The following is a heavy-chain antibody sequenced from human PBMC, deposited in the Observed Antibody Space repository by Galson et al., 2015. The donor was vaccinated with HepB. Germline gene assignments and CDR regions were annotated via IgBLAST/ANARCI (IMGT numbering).Heavy chain of an antibody. J-gene: IGHJ4*02. CDR2: INPSGGST. D-gene: IGHD6-19*01. CDR1: GYKFTSYY. CDR3: ARSIAVAGTVDY. V-gene: IGHV1-46*03. Sequence: SVKVSCKASGYKFTSYYMHWVRQAPGQGLEWMGIINPSGGSTSYAQKFQGRVTMTRDTSTSTVYMELSSLRSEDTAVYYCARSIAVAGTVDYWGQGTLVTVSS.